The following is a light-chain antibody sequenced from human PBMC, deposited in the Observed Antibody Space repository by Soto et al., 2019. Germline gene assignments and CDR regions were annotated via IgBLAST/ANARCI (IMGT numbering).Light chain of an antibody. V-gene: IGKV3-15*01. CDR1: QGVSTK. CDR2: GAS. J-gene: IGKJ4*01. Sequence: EIVMTQSPATLSVSPGERATLSCRASQGVSTKLAWYKQKPGQAPRLLIYGASTRATGIPARFSGSGSGTEFTLTISSLQSEDFAVYYCQHYNNWPLTFGGGTKVEIK. CDR3: QHYNNWPLT.